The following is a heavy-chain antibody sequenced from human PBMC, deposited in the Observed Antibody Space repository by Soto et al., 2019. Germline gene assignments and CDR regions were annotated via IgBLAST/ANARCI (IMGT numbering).Heavy chain of an antibody. J-gene: IGHJ3*02. CDR1: GFTFSYYF. CDR3: ARSLYYYDSSGYYSGAFDI. D-gene: IGHD3-22*01. V-gene: IGHV3-11*01. Sequence: GGSLRLSCAASGFTFSYYFMSWIRQSPGKGLEWVSYISSSGSTIYYADSVKGRFTISRDNAKNSLYLQMNSLRAEDTAVYYCARSLYYYDSSGYYSGAFDIWGQGTMVTVSS. CDR2: ISSSGSTI.